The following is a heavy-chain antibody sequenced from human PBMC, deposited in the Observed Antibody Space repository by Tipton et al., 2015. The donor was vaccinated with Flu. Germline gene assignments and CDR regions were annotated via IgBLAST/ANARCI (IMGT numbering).Heavy chain of an antibody. V-gene: IGHV4-4*07. J-gene: IGHJ3*02. Sequence: TLSLTCTVSGGSISSYYWSWIRQPAGKGLEWIGRIYTSGSTNYNPSLKRRVTMSVDTSKNQFSLKLSSVTAADTAVYYCARVAGYSGSYRDAFDIWGQGTMVTVSS. CDR3: ARVAGYSGSYRDAFDI. D-gene: IGHD1-26*01. CDR2: IYTSGST. CDR1: GGSISSYY.